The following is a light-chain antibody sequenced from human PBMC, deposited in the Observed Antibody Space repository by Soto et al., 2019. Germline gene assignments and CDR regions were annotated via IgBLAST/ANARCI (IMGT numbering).Light chain of an antibody. J-gene: IGKJ1*01. CDR3: QQYGSSPWT. Sequence: EIVLTQSPATLFLSPGETATLSCRDSQSLRRFLAWYQQKPGQAPRLIIYGASSRATGIPDRFSGSGSGIDFTLTISRLEPEDFAVYYCQQYGSSPWTFGQGTKVDIK. V-gene: IGKV3-20*01. CDR2: GAS. CDR1: QSLRRF.